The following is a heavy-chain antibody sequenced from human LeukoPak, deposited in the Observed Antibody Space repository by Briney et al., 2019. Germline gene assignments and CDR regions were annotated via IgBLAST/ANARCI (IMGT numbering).Heavy chain of an antibody. CDR1: GFTVSSNY. J-gene: IGHJ4*02. CDR3: AKVAFGLRYFDRFPD. V-gene: IGHV3-53*01. Sequence: PGGSLRLSCAASGFTVSSNYMTWVRQAPGEGLEWLSVIYSDGSTYYADSVKGRFTILRDNSKNTLYLQMNSLRAEDTAVYYCAKVAFGLRYFDRFPDWGQGTLVTVSS. D-gene: IGHD3-9*01. CDR2: IYSDGST.